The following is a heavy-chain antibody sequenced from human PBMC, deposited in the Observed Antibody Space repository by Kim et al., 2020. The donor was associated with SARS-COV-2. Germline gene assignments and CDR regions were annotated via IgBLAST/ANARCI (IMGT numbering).Heavy chain of an antibody. CDR1: GFTFSSYD. J-gene: IGHJ6*02. Sequence: GGPLRLSCAASGFTFSSYDMHWVRQATGKGLEWVSAIGTAGDTYYPGSVKGRFTISRENAKNSLYLQMNSLRAGDTAVYYCARVYYGSGFSYGMDVWGQGTTVTVSS. CDR3: ARVYYGSGFSYGMDV. D-gene: IGHD3-10*01. V-gene: IGHV3-13*01. CDR2: IGTAGDT.